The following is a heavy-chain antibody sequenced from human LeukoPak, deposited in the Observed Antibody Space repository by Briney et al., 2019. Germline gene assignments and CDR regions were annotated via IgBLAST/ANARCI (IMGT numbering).Heavy chain of an antibody. V-gene: IGHV3-23*01. CDR2: ISGSGVSGGNT. J-gene: IGHJ4*02. CDR1: GFTFSSYA. D-gene: IGHD3-3*01. CDR3: AKGAYYGD. Sequence: GGSLRLSCAASGFTFSSYAMSWVRQAPGKGLEWVSNISGSGVSGGNTYYADSVKGRFTISRDNSKSTLYLQMNSLRVGDTAVYYCAKGAYYGDWGQGTLVTISS.